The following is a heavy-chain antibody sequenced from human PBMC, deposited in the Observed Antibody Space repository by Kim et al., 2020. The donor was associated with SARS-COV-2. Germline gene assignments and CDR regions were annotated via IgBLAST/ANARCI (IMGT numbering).Heavy chain of an antibody. CDR3: GKEGGVATIANYDY. V-gene: IGHV3-23*01. J-gene: IGHJ4*02. D-gene: IGHD5-12*01. Sequence: ADTVKGRSTTSRDNAKNTLYLKRNSVRAEATAVYYCGKEGGVATIANYDYWGQGTLVTVSS.